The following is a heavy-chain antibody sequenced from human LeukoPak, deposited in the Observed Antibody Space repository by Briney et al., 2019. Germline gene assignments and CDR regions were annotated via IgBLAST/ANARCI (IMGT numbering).Heavy chain of an antibody. CDR1: GGSISSSSYY. V-gene: IGHV4-39*01. CDR3: ATSQGGSSGWNY. Sequence: SETLSLTCTVSGGSISSSSYYWGWIRQPPGKGLEWIGSIYYSGSTYYNPSLKSRVTISVDTSKNQFSLKLSSVTAADTAVYYCATSQGGSSGWNYWGQGTLVTVSS. CDR2: IYYSGST. J-gene: IGHJ4*02. D-gene: IGHD6-19*01.